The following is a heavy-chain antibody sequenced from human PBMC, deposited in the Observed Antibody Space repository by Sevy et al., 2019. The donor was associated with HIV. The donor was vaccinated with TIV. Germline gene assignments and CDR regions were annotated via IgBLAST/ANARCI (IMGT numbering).Heavy chain of an antibody. CDR3: ARAHYNYFDT. Sequence: ASVKVSCKGSGYTFTNYGLIWVRQAPGHGLEYMGRINTNSGNPTFAPGFAGRFVFSLDTSVSTAFLQIDSLKAEDTALYYSARAHYNYFDTWGQGSLVTVSS. D-gene: IGHD3-9*01. CDR2: INTNSGNP. CDR1: GYTFTNYG. J-gene: IGHJ4*02. V-gene: IGHV7-4-1*01.